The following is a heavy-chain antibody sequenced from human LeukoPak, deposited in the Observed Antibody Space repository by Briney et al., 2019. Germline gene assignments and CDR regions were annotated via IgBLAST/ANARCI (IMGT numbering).Heavy chain of an antibody. J-gene: IGHJ4*02. Sequence: GGSLRLSCVASGFSFSNYGMYWVRQAPGKGLEWVAVISYDGSNKYYADSMKGRFTISRDNSKNTLYLQVNGLRTEDTAVYYCAKDRLLNCRGDCYIFDYWGQGTVVTVSS. CDR3: AKDRLLNCRGDCYIFDY. D-gene: IGHD2-21*02. CDR1: GFSFSNYG. V-gene: IGHV3-30*18. CDR2: ISYDGSNK.